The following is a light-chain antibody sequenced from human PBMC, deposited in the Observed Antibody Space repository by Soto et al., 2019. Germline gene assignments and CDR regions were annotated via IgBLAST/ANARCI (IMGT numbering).Light chain of an antibody. V-gene: IGKV4-1*01. J-gene: IGKJ4*01. CDR2: WAS. CDR3: QQYFRTPPT. CDR1: QSVLYSSNSKNY. Sequence: DIVMTQSPDSLAVSLGERATINCTSSQSVLYSSNSKNYLAWYQQKPGQPPKLLIYWASTRESGVPDRFNGSGSGTDFTLTISSLQAEDVAVYYCQQYFRTPPTFGGGTKVEIK.